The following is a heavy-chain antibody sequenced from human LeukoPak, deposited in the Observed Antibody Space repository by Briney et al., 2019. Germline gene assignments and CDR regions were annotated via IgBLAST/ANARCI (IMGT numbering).Heavy chain of an antibody. V-gene: IGHV3-74*01. J-gene: IGHJ6*02. CDR1: GFTFSSYW. D-gene: IGHD2-2*01. Sequence: GGSLRLSCAASGFTFSSYWMHWVRQAPGKGLVWVSRINSDGSSTNYADSVKGRFTISRDNAKNTLYLQMSSLRAEDTAVYYCAKNVGTSTRNGLDVWGQGTTVTVSS. CDR3: AKNVGTSTRNGLDV. CDR2: INSDGSST.